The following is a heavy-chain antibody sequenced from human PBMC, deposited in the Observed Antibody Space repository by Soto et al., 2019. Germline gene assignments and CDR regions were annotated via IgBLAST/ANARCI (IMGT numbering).Heavy chain of an antibody. D-gene: IGHD3-3*01. CDR1: GGTFSSYA. CDR2: IIPIFGTA. V-gene: IGHV1-69*01. J-gene: IGHJ4*02. Sequence: QVQLVQSGAEVKKPGSSVKVSCKASGGTFSSYAISWVQQAPGQGLEWMGGIIPIFGTANYAQKFQGRVTITADESTSTAYMELSSLRSEDTAVYYCAHQPRDFWSGYYDYWGQGTLVTVSS. CDR3: AHQPRDFWSGYYDY.